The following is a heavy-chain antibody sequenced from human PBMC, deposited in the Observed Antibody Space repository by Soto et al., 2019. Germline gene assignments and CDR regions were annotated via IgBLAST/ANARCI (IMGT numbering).Heavy chain of an antibody. CDR3: ARAMPTYDFWSSLYYYGMDV. J-gene: IGHJ6*04. CDR1: GFTFSSYS. CDR2: ISSSSSYI. V-gene: IGHV3-21*01. D-gene: IGHD3-3*01. Sequence: GGSLRLSCAASGFTFSSYSMNWVRQAPGKGLEWVSSISSSSSYIYYADSVKGRFTISRDNAKNSLYLQMNSLRAEDTAVYYCARAMPTYDFWSSLYYYGMDVWGKGTTVTVSS.